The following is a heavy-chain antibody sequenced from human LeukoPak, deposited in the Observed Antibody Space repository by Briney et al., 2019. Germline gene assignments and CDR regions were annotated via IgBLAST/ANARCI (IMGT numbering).Heavy chain of an antibody. J-gene: IGHJ5*02. CDR2: IYPGDSDT. V-gene: IGHV5-51*01. D-gene: IGHD6-19*01. CDR3: ARCGWEYSSAWYNWFDP. Sequence: GESLKISCKGSGYSFTTYWIGWVRHMPGKGLEWMGVIYPGDSDTRYSPSFQGQVTISADKSISTAYLQWSSLRASDTAIYYCARCGWEYSSAWYNWFDPWGQGTPVTVSS. CDR1: GYSFTTYW.